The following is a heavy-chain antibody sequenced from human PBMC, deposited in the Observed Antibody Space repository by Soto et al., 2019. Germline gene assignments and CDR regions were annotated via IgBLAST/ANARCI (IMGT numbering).Heavy chain of an antibody. CDR3: ARGGDGSNFGAVY. CDR2: IIPKLGSA. V-gene: IGHV1-69*01. J-gene: IGHJ4*02. CDR1: GGGNWRDYR. Sequence: QVQLVQSGAEVKEPGSSVKVSCKSSGGGNWRDYRTTWVRRAPGQGLEWMGGIIPKLGSANYAQNFQGRVTVTADEYTNTVYMELRSLISDDTAVYYCARGGDGSNFGAVYWGQGTPVTVSS. D-gene: IGHD2-21*01.